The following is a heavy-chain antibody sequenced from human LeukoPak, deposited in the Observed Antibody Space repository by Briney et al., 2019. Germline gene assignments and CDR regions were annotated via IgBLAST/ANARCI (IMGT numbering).Heavy chain of an antibody. D-gene: IGHD4-17*01. J-gene: IGHJ4*02. CDR3: ARATVTTVGFDY. CDR1: GGSFSGYY. CDR2: INHSGST. Sequence: PSETLSLTCAVYGGSFSGYYWSWIRQPPGKGLEWIGEINHSGSTNYNPSLKSRVTISVDTSKNQFPLKLSSVTAADTAVYYCARATVTTVGFDYWGQGTLVTVSS. V-gene: IGHV4-34*01.